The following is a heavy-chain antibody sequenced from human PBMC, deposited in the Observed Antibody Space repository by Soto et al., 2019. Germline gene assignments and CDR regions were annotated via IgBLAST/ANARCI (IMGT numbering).Heavy chain of an antibody. Sequence: GGSLRLSCAASGFTFSGSAMHWVRQASGKGLEWVGRIRSIANSYPTAYAASVKGRFTISRDDSKNTAYLQMNSLKTEDTAVYYCTTTVTIFGVVIIDYWGQGTLVTVSS. V-gene: IGHV3-73*01. CDR2: IRSIANSYPT. CDR1: GFTFSGSA. CDR3: TTTVTIFGVVIIDY. D-gene: IGHD3-3*01. J-gene: IGHJ4*02.